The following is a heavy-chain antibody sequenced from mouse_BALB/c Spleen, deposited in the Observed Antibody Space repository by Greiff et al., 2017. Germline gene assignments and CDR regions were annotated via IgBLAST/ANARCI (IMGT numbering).Heavy chain of an antibody. V-gene: IGHV1-7*01. D-gene: IGHD1-1*01. CDR2: INPSTGYT. Sequence: QVQLQQSGAELAKPGASVKMSCKASGYTFTSYWMHWVKQRPGQGLEWIGYINPSTGYTEYNQKFKDKATLTADKSSSTAYMQLSSLTSEDSAVYYCARGGYYGSSPRAMDDWGQGTSVTVSA. CDR1: GYTFTSYW. J-gene: IGHJ4*01. CDR3: ARGGYYGSSPRAMDD.